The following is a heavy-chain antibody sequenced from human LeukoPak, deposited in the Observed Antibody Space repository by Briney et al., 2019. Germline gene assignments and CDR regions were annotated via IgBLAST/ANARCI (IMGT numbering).Heavy chain of an antibody. J-gene: IGHJ4*02. D-gene: IGHD6-19*01. CDR3: ARVSSGWSYFDY. CDR1: GFTFSNKY. Sequence: GGPLRLPCAAHGFTFSNKYMSWIRQATGKGMEGVSYISSCGSTIYYADSVKGRFTISRDNAKNSLYLQMNSLRAEDTAVYYCARVSSGWSYFDYWGQGTLVTVSP. CDR2: ISSCGSTI. V-gene: IGHV3-11*04.